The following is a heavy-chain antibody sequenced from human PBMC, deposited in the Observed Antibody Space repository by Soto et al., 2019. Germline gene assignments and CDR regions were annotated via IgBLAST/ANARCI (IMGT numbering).Heavy chain of an antibody. CDR3: ASQGGWYVDY. CDR2: IYRSGTT. V-gene: IGHV4-4*02. J-gene: IGHJ4*02. D-gene: IGHD6-19*01. Sequence: QVQLQESGPGLVKPSGTLSLTCAVSGGSISSSNWWSWVRQPPGKGLEWIGEIYRSGTTNYNPSLKSRGTISVDKSKNQFSLKLNSVTAADTAVYYCASQGGWYVDYWGQGTLVTVSS. CDR1: GGSISSSNW.